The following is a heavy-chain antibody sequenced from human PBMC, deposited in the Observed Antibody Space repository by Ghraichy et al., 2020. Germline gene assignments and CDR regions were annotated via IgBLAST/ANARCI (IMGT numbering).Heavy chain of an antibody. CDR3: ARVFRGWELLSRHDAFDI. V-gene: IGHV3-7*03. J-gene: IGHJ3*02. CDR1: GFTFSSYW. Sequence: GGSLRLSCAASGFTFSSYWMSWVRQAPGKGLEWVANIKQDGSEKYYVDSVKGRFTISRDNAKNSLYLQMNSLRAEDTAVYYCARVFRGWELLSRHDAFDIWGQGTMVTVSS. CDR2: IKQDGSEK. D-gene: IGHD1-26*01.